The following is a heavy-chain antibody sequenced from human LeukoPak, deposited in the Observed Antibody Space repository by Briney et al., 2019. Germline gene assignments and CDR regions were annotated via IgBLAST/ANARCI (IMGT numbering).Heavy chain of an antibody. D-gene: IGHD1-1*01. Sequence: PSETLSLTSTVSAGSTSSYYWSWIRQPPGNGLEWVGYISYSGSTNFNPSIKSRVTISVDTSKNQFSLKLSSVTAADTAVYYCAREGTAGTNLNWFDPWGQGTLVTVSS. CDR2: ISYSGST. J-gene: IGHJ5*02. CDR3: AREGTAGTNLNWFDP. CDR1: AGSTSSYY. V-gene: IGHV4-59*01.